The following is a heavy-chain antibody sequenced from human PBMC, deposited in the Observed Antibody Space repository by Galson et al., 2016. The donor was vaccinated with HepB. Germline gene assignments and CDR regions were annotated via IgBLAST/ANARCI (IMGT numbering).Heavy chain of an antibody. Sequence: SLRLSCAASGVTFSDFWMSWVRQAPGKGLEWVALINPYGGAKFYVDSVKGRFPLIRDNAKNSLDLQVDSLRGEDTAVYYCVTGGRPPYWGQGTLVTVSS. CDR2: INPYGGAK. CDR1: GVTFSDFW. CDR3: VTGGRPPY. V-gene: IGHV3-7*01. D-gene: IGHD6-6*01. J-gene: IGHJ4*02.